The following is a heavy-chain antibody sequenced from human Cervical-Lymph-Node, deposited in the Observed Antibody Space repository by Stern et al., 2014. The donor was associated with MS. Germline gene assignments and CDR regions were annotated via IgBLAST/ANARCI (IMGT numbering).Heavy chain of an antibody. V-gene: IGHV1-46*01. CDR1: GYTFTDYY. CDR2: YNPSSDST. CDR3: ARGTGYSYYLDY. J-gene: IGHJ4*02. Sequence: VQLVESGAEVKKPGASVKVSCKASGYTFTDYYLHWVRQAPGQGLQWMGLYNPSSDSTTYAQKFQGSVAMTTESSTSTLYMELSSLRSDDTAFYYCARGTGYSYYLDYWGQGTLVTVSS. D-gene: IGHD3/OR15-3a*01.